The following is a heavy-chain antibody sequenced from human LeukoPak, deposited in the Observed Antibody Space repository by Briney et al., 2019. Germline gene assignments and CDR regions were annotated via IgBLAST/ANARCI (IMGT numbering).Heavy chain of an antibody. CDR1: GFTFSNYS. CDR3: VRDHLWSFDY. J-gene: IGHJ4*02. Sequence: PGGSLRLSCAASGFTFSNYSMNWVRQAPGKGLEWVSSISSSSSYIYYADSVMGRFTISRDNAKNSLYLQMNSLRAEDTAVYYCVRDHLWSFDYWGQGTLVTVSS. V-gene: IGHV3-21*01. CDR2: ISSSSSYI. D-gene: IGHD3-3*02.